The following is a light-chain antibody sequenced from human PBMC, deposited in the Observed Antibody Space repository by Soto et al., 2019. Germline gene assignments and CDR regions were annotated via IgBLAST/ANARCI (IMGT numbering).Light chain of an antibody. CDR3: QQRPNLPLT. CDR1: QSISSH. Sequence: EIVLTQSPATLSLSPGERATLSCRASQSISSHLAWYQQKPGKATRLLMYDVSNRATGIPARFSGSGSGTDFTLTTSSLESEEFAVYYCQQRPNLPLTFGGGTKVEIK. V-gene: IGKV3-11*01. J-gene: IGKJ4*01. CDR2: DVS.